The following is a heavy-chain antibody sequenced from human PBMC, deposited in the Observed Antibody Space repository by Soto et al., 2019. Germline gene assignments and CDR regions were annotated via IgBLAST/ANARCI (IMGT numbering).Heavy chain of an antibody. CDR2: ISGSDGST. J-gene: IGHJ4*02. Sequence: SCKASGYTFSSYAMNWVRQAPGKGLEWVSVISGSDGSTYYADSVKGRFTISRDNSKNTLNLQMNSLRAEDTAVYYCARRSSSWYFDYWGQGTLVTVSS. CDR3: ARRSSSWYFDY. D-gene: IGHD6-13*01. CDR1: GYTFSSYA. V-gene: IGHV3-23*01.